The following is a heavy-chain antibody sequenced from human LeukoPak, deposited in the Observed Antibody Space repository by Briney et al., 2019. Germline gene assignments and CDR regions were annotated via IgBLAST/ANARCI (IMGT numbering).Heavy chain of an antibody. V-gene: IGHV3-30*03. CDR2: ISYDGSNK. D-gene: IGHD5-12*01. Sequence: GRSLRLSCAASGFTFSSYGMHWVRQAPGKGLEWVAVISYDGSNKYYADSVKGRLTISRDNSKNTLYLQMNSLRAEDTAVYYCAREWLRSQNIFDPWGQGTLVTVSS. CDR1: GFTFSSYG. CDR3: AREWLRSQNIFDP. J-gene: IGHJ5*02.